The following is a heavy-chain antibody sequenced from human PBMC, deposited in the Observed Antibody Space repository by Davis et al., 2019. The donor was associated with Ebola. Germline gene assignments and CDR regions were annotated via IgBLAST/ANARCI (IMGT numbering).Heavy chain of an antibody. CDR2: IIPIFGTA. CDR1: GGTLTSYA. Sequence: SVKVSCKAVGGTLTSYAMTWVRQAPGQGLEWMAGIIPIFGTANYAQKFQGRVTITADESTSTAYMELSSLRSEDTAVYYCARGRGRAVLMVYGALYYYYGMDVWGKGTTVTVSS. CDR3: ARGRGRAVLMVYGALYYYYGMDV. V-gene: IGHV1-69*13. D-gene: IGHD2-8*01. J-gene: IGHJ6*04.